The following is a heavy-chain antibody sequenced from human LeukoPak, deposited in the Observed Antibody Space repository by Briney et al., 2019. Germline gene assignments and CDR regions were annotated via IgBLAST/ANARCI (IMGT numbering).Heavy chain of an antibody. CDR3: GRWSPDPNDS. D-gene: IGHD3-3*01. CDR1: GYTFINHG. Sequence: DSVKVSCKASGYTFINHGISWVRQAPGQGLEWMGWVSAYNGRTEYAQKFQDRVTMTTDTSTTTGYMELRSLSSDDTAVYFCGRWSPDPNDSWGQGTLVTVSS. CDR2: VSAYNGRT. J-gene: IGHJ4*02. V-gene: IGHV1-18*01.